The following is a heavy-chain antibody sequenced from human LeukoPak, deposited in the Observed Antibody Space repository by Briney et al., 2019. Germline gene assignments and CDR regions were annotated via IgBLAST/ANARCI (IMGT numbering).Heavy chain of an antibody. V-gene: IGHV3-7*01. CDR2: IEQDGSQK. J-gene: IGHJ4*02. CDR3: ARNSGSYPFDY. CDR1: GFTFSSYW. Sequence: PGGSLRLSYAASGFTFSSYWLSWVRQAPGKGLEWVASIEQDGSQKYYVDSVRGRFTISRDNAKNSVYLQMNSLRVEDTAVYYCARNSGSYPFDYWGQGTLVTVSS. D-gene: IGHD1-26*01.